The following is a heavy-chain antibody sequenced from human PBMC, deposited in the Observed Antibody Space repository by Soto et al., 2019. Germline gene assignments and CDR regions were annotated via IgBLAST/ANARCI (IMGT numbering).Heavy chain of an antibody. J-gene: IGHJ6*02. V-gene: IGHV4-4*07. CDR1: GGSISSYY. CDR2: IYTSGST. CDR3: AGGYSYAHPTYGIVMDV. Sequence: QVQLQESGPGLVKPSETLSLTCTVSGGSISSYYWSWIRQPAGKGLEWIGRIYTSGSTNYNPSLKLRVTMSVDTSKNQFSLKLSSVTAADTAVYYCAGGYSYAHPTYGIVMDVWGQGTTVTVSS. D-gene: IGHD5-18*01.